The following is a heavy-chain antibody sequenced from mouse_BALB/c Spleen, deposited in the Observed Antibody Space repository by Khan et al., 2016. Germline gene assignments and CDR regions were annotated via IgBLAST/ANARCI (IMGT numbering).Heavy chain of an antibody. V-gene: IGHV14-1*02. J-gene: IGHJ4*01. CDR1: GFNIKDYY. Sequence: VQLKQSGAELVRPGALVKLSCKASGFNIKDYYMHWVKQRPEQGLEWIGWIDPENGNTIYDPKFQGKASITADTSSNTAYLQLSSLTSEDTAVYYCVSYGNYAMDYWGQGTSVTVSS. CDR2: IDPENGNT. CDR3: VSYGNYAMDY. D-gene: IGHD2-1*01.